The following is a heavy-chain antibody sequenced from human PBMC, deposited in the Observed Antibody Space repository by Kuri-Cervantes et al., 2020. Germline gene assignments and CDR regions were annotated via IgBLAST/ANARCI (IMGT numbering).Heavy chain of an antibody. CDR1: GFTFSSYW. Sequence: GESLKISCAASGFTFSSYWMSWVRQAPGKGLEWVANIKQDGSEKYYVDSVKGRFTISRDNAKNSLYLQMNSLRAEDTAVYYCASHLAGKTLPVPADRAAGKEEVDYWGQGTLVTVSS. D-gene: IGHD6-13*01. V-gene: IGHV3-7*03. CDR3: ASHLAGKTLPVPADRAAGKEEVDY. J-gene: IGHJ4*02. CDR2: IKQDGSEK.